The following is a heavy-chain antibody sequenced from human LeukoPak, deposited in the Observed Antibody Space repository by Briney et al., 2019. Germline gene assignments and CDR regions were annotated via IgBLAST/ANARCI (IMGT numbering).Heavy chain of an antibody. D-gene: IGHD6-19*01. CDR1: GYTFTSYG. J-gene: IGHJ4*02. V-gene: IGHV1-18*01. CDR2: ISAYNGNT. CDR3: AREGSVSSGWIYYFVY. Sequence: GASVKVSCKASGYTFTSYGISSLRQAPGQGIEWMGRISAYNGNTNYAQKLQGRVTMTTDTSTSTAYMELRSLRSDDTAVYYCAREGSVSSGWIYYFVYWGQWTLVTVSS.